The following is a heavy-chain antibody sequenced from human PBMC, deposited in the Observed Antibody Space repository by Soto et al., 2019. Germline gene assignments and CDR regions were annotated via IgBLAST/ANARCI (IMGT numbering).Heavy chain of an antibody. V-gene: IGHV1-69*11. D-gene: IGHD3-16*01. CDR3: ARRGGGGAFDI. Sequence: QVQLVQSGAEVKKPGSSVKVSCRASGGTFGNYAISWVRQAPGQGLEWMGGIIPVLDTTAYAQQFQGRLTITADESTVTAYMDLSSLKSDDTAVYFCARRGGGGAFDIWGHGTMVTVSS. J-gene: IGHJ3*02. CDR1: GGTFGNYA. CDR2: IIPVLDTT.